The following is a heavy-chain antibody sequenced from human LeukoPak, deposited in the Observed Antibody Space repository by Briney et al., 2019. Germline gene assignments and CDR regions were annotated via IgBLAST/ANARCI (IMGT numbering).Heavy chain of an antibody. CDR2: ISYDGSNK. CDR3: AKVLVTAISPFDY. J-gene: IGHJ4*02. CDR1: GVTFSSYG. V-gene: IGHV3-30*18. Sequence: GGSLRLSCAASGVTFSSYGMHWVRQAPGKGLDWEAVISYDGSNKYYADSVKGRFTISRDNSKNTLYLQMNSLRAEDTAVYYYAKVLVTAISPFDYWGQGTLVTVSS. D-gene: IGHD2-21*02.